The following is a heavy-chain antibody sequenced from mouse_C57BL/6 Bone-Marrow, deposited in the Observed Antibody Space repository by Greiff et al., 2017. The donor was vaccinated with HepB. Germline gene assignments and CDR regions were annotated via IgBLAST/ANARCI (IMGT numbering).Heavy chain of an antibody. CDR2: IYPRSGNT. J-gene: IGHJ4*01. Sequence: LVESGAELARPGASVKLSCKASGYTFTSYGISWVKQRTGQGLEWIGEIYPRSGNTYYNEKFKGKATLTADKSSSTAYMELRRLTSEDSAVYFCARGGLRRAMDYWGQGTSVTVSS. CDR1: GYTFTSYG. V-gene: IGHV1-81*01. CDR3: ARGGLRRAMDY. D-gene: IGHD2-4*01.